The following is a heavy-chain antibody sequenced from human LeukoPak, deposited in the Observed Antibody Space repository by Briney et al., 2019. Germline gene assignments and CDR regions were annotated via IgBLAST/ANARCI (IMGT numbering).Heavy chain of an antibody. V-gene: IGHV3-33*01. CDR3: ARDYYYDSSGSPFDY. CDR2: IWYDGSNK. Sequence: GGSLRLSCAASGFTFSSYGMHWVRQAPGKGLEWVPVIWYDGSNKYYADSVKGRFTISRDNSKNTLYLQMNSLRAEDTAVYYCARDYYYDSSGSPFDYWGQGTLVTVSS. D-gene: IGHD3-22*01. CDR1: GFTFSSYG. J-gene: IGHJ4*02.